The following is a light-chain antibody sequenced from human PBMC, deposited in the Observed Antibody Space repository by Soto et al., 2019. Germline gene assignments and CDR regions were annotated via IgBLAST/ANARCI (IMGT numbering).Light chain of an antibody. CDR3: RQAKSFPRT. J-gene: IGKJ4*02. Sequence: DIQMTQSPSSVSASVGDRVTITCRASQDIGGWLDWYQQSPGKAPKLLIYAASSLQSGVPSTFIGSGSGTDFTLTISSLQPQDYAPYYCRQAKSFPRTFGGGTKVEIK. V-gene: IGKV1-12*01. CDR1: QDIGGW. CDR2: AAS.